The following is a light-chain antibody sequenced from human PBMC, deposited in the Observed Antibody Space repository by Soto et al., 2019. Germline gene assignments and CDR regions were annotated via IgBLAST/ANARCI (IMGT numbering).Light chain of an antibody. Sequence: QSALTQPASVSGSPGQSITISCTGTSNDVGGYNYVSWYQQHPGKAPKLVIYEVSHRPSGISDRFSGSKSGNTASLTISGLQVEDEAEYYCSSYTTSSPYVFGTGTKLTV. CDR2: EVS. V-gene: IGLV2-14*01. CDR1: SNDVGGYNY. J-gene: IGLJ1*01. CDR3: SSYTTSSPYV.